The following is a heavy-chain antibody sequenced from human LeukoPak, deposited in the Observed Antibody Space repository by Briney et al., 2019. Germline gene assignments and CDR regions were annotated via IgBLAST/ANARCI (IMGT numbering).Heavy chain of an antibody. V-gene: IGHV4-34*01. CDR3: ASRRIYSSGYPY. Sequence: SETLSLTCAVYGGSFSGYYWSCIRQPPGKGLEWIGEINHSGSTNYNPSLKSRVTISVDTSKNQFSLKLSSVTAADTAVYYCASRRIYSSGYPYWGQGTLVTVSS. J-gene: IGHJ4*02. CDR1: GGSFSGYY. D-gene: IGHD3-22*01. CDR2: INHSGST.